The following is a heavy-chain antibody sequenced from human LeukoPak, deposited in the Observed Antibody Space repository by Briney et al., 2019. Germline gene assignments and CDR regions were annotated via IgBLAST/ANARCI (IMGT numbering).Heavy chain of an antibody. CDR1: GVSINSDY. CDR3: ARQGHRLTLVDYYGMDV. V-gene: IGHV4-59*08. CDR2: IYYSGSST. D-gene: IGHD1-26*01. Sequence: PSETLSLTCTVSGVSINSDYWSWVRQPPGKGLGWIGYIYYSGSSTNYNPSLKSRVTISIDRSKNQFSLKLSSVTAADTAVYYCARQGHRLTLVDYYGMDVWGQGTTVTVSS. J-gene: IGHJ6*02.